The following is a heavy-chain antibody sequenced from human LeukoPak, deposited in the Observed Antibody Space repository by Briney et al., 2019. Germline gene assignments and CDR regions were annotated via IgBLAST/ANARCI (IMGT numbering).Heavy chain of an antibody. V-gene: IGHV1-46*01. CDR1: GYTFSSYH. CDR3: ARAWESIAGYYFDY. CDR2: INPSFNLGPEIT. Sequence: ASVKVSCKASGYTFSSYHIHWVRQAPGQGLEWMGKINPSFNLGPEITTYAQKFQGRVTMTRDTSTNTVYMELSSLRSEDTAVYYCARAWESIAGYYFDYWGQGTLVTVSS. D-gene: IGHD1-26*01. J-gene: IGHJ4*02.